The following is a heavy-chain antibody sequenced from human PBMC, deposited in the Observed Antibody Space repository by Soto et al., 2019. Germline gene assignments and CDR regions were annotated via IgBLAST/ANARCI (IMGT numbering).Heavy chain of an antibody. CDR2: IWYDGSNK. Sequence: QVQLVESGGGVVQPGRSLRLSCAASGFTFSSYGMHWVRQAPGKGLEWVAVIWYDGSNKYYADSVKGRFTISRDNSKNTLYLQMNSLRDEDTAVYYCARDFYDRRDFDIWGQGTMVTVSS. J-gene: IGHJ3*02. CDR3: ARDFYDRRDFDI. V-gene: IGHV3-33*01. CDR1: GFTFSSYG. D-gene: IGHD3-22*01.